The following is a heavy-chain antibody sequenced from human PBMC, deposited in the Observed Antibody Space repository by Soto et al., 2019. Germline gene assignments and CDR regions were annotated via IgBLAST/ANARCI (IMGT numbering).Heavy chain of an antibody. D-gene: IGHD2-15*01. CDR3: ARAELGYCSGGSCYSSDNWFDP. J-gene: IGHJ5*02. CDR2: IYYSGST. V-gene: IGHV4-59*01. CDR1: GVSISSYY. Sequence: SETLSLTCTVSGVSISSYYWSWIRQPPGKGLEWIGYIYYSGSTNYNPSLKSRVTISVDTSKNQFSLKLSSVTAADTAVYYCARAELGYCSGGSCYSSDNWFDPWGQGTLVTVSS.